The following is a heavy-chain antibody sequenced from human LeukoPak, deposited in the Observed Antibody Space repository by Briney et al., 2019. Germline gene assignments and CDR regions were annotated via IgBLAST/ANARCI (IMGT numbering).Heavy chain of an antibody. V-gene: IGHV4-34*01. CDR2: INHSGST. J-gene: IGHJ4*02. CDR3: AREGVGNY. CDR1: GGSFSGYY. Sequence: SETLSLTCAVYGGSFSGYYWSWIRQPPGKGLEWIGEINHSGSTNYNPSLKSRVTISVDTSKNQFSLKLSSVTAADTAVCYCAREGVGNYWGQGTLVTVSS. D-gene: IGHD7-27*01.